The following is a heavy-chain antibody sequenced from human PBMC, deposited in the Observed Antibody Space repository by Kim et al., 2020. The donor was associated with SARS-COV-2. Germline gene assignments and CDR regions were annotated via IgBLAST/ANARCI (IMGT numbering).Heavy chain of an antibody. V-gene: IGHV5-51*01. J-gene: IGHJ6*02. CDR3: ARQGEVDYYYYGMDV. Sequence: PFQGQVTISADKSISTAYLQWSSLKASDTAMYYCARQGEVDYYYYGMDVWGQGTTVTVSS. D-gene: IGHD1-26*01.